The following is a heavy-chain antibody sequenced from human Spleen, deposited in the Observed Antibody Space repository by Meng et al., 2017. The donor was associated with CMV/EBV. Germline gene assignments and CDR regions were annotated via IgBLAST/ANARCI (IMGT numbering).Heavy chain of an antibody. J-gene: IGHJ5*02. V-gene: IGHV1-8*02. CDR2: INPNSGNT. D-gene: IGHD3-3*01. CDR1: GYTFTGYY. Sequence: ASVKVSCKASGYTFTGYYMHWVRQAPGQGLEWMGWINPNSGNTGYAQKFQGRVTITRDTSISTSYMELSSLRSEDTAVYYCTRGKRDFWSGFIPDWFDPWGQGTLVTVSS. CDR3: TRGKRDFWSGFIPDWFDP.